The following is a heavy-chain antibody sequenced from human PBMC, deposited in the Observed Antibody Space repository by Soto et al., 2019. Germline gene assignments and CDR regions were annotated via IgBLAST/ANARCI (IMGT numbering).Heavy chain of an antibody. D-gene: IGHD6-13*01. CDR1: GFTFSDYY. CDR2: ISTSSSYT. CDR3: AREGISAAIDY. J-gene: IGHJ4*02. V-gene: IGHV3-11*06. Sequence: PGGSLRLYCTASGFTFSDYYMSWVRQATGKGLEWVSYISTSSSYTDYADSMKGRFTISRDNAKNSLFLQMNSLRAEDTAVYYCAREGISAAIDYWGQGTLVTVSS.